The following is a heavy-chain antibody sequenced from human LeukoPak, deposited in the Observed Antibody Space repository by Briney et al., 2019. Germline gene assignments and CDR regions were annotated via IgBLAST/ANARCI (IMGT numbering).Heavy chain of an antibody. CDR3: ARRAVGNSYYHSMDV. CDR1: GYTFIGYY. D-gene: IGHD6-19*01. J-gene: IGHJ6*03. Sequence: GASVKVSCKASGYTFIGYYMHWVRQAPGQGLEWMGWIKPNSGDTKYAQKFQGRVTMTRDTSISTAYMELSRLRFDDTAVYYCARRAVGNSYYHSMDVWGKGTTVTVSS. V-gene: IGHV1-2*02. CDR2: IKPNSGDT.